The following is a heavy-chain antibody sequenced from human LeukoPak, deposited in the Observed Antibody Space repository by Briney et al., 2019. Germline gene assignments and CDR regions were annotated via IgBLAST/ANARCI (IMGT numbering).Heavy chain of an antibody. Sequence: SVKVSCKASGGTFSSYAISWVRQAPGQGLEWMGRIIPILGIANYAQKFQGRVTITADKSTNTAYMELSSLRSEDTAVYYCARDWGYYYGSGSYFDYWGQGTLVTVSS. D-gene: IGHD3-10*01. CDR2: IIPILGIA. CDR3: ARDWGYYYGSGSYFDY. CDR1: GGTFSSYA. V-gene: IGHV1-69*04. J-gene: IGHJ4*02.